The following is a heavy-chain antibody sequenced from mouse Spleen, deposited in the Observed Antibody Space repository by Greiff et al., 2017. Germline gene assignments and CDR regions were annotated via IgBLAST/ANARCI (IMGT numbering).Heavy chain of an antibody. CDR1: GFTFSDYG. V-gene: IGHV5-17*01. D-gene: IGHD1-1*01. CDR3: ARVTTVGPWFAY. J-gene: IGHJ3*01. Sequence: EVKLMESGGGLVKLGGSLKLSCAASGFTFSDYGMHWVRQAPEKGLEWVAYISSGSSTIYYADTVKGRFTISRDNAKNTLFLQMTSLRSEDTAMYYCARVTTVGPWFAYWGQGTLVTVSA. CDR2: ISSGSSTI.